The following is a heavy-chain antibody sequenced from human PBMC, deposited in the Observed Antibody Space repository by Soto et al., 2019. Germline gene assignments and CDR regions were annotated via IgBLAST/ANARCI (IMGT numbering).Heavy chain of an antibody. Sequence: ASVKVSCKASGGTVSSYAISWVRQAPGQGLEWMGVIIPIFGTANYAQKFQGRVTMTWDTSISTAYMALTRLRSDDTAVYYCARDLAKGGGSAGFDYWGQGTLVTVSS. CDR3: ARDLAKGGGSAGFDY. D-gene: IGHD1-26*01. CDR2: IIPIFGTA. CDR1: GGTVSSYA. J-gene: IGHJ4*02. V-gene: IGHV1-69*06.